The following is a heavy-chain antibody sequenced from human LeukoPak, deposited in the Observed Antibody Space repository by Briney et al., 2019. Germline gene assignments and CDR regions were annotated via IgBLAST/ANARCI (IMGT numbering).Heavy chain of an antibody. D-gene: IGHD3-22*01. Sequence: SVKVSCKASGGTFSSYAISWVRQAPGQGLEWMGGIIPIFGTANYAQKFQGRVTITADESTSTAYMELSSLRSEDTAVYYCARGEDYYDSSGHWNDAFDIWGQGTMVTVSS. V-gene: IGHV1-69*13. CDR1: GGTFSSYA. CDR2: IIPIFGTA. CDR3: ARGEDYYDSSGHWNDAFDI. J-gene: IGHJ3*02.